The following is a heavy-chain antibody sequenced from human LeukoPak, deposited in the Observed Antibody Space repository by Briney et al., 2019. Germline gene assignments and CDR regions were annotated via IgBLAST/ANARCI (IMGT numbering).Heavy chain of an antibody. CDR3: AAAVGATIYGFDY. J-gene: IGHJ4*02. V-gene: IGHV1-58*02. D-gene: IGHD1-26*01. CDR2: IVVGSGNT. Sequence: SVKVSCKASGFTFTSSAMQWVRQARGQRLEWIGWIVVGSGNTNYAQKFQERVTITRDMSTSTAYMELSSLRSEDTAAYYCAAAVGATIYGFDYWGQGTLVTVSS. CDR1: GFTFTSSA.